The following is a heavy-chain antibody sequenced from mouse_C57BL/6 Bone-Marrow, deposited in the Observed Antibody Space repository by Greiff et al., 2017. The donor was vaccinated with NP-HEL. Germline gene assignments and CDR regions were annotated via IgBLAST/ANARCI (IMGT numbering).Heavy chain of an antibody. Sequence: EVKLVESGGGLVKPGGSLKLSCAASGFTFSDYGMHWVRQAPEKGLEWVAYISSGSSTIYYADTVKGRFTISRDNAKNTLFLQMTSLRSEDTAMYYCAREVTGTGDYWGQGTTLTVSS. J-gene: IGHJ2*01. CDR3: AREVTGTGDY. CDR2: ISSGSSTI. V-gene: IGHV5-17*01. CDR1: GFTFSDYG. D-gene: IGHD4-1*01.